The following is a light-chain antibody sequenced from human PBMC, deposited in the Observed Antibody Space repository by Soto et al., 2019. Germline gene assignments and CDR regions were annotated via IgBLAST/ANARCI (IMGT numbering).Light chain of an antibody. J-gene: IGLJ2*01. CDR3: SSYRSVNSVV. V-gene: IGLV2-14*03. Sequence: QSVLTQPPSASGTPGQRVTISCSGGISNIESNYVYWYQQFPGAAPKLMIFEVTNRPSGVSIRFSGSKSGNTASLTISGLQAEDEADYYCSSYRSVNSVVFGGGTKVTVL. CDR1: ISNIESNY. CDR2: EVT.